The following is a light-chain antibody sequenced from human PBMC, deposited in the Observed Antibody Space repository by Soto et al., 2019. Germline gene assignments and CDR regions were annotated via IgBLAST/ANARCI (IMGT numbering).Light chain of an antibody. CDR1: QSISSY. CDR3: QQLSNWPPLT. J-gene: IGKJ4*01. Sequence: EIVLTQSPATLSLSPGERATLSCRASQSISSYLSWYQKKPGQSPRLLIYDASNRATGIPARFSGSGSGTDFTLTISSLEPEDFAVYCCQQLSNWPPLTVGGGPKVEIK. V-gene: IGKV3-11*01. CDR2: DAS.